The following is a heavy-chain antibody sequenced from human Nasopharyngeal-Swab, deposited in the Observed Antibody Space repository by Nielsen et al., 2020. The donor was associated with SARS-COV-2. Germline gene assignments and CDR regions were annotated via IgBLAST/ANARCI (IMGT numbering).Heavy chain of an antibody. CDR1: GFTISRYG. V-gene: IGHV3-30*18. J-gene: IGHJ4*02. CDR2: ISYDGSVK. Sequence: GGSLRLSCEASGFTISRYGMHWVCQAPGKGLEWVTFISYDGSVKYYADSVKGRFTISTDVSNNTLYLQMNSLRVEDTAIYYCTKGAQLGDYWGQGTLVTVSS. CDR3: TKGAQLGDY. D-gene: IGHD6-13*01.